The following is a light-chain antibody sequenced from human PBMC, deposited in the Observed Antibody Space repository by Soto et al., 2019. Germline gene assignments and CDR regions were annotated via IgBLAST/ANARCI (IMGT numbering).Light chain of an antibody. CDR2: SNN. Sequence: QSVLTQPPSASGPPGQRVIISCSGSSSNIGSNTVNWYQHLPGTAPKLLIYSNNQRPSGVPDRFSGSKSGTSASLAISGLQSEDEADYYCAAWDDSLNGRGVFGGGTKLTVL. CDR1: SSNIGSNT. V-gene: IGLV1-44*01. J-gene: IGLJ2*01. CDR3: AAWDDSLNGRGV.